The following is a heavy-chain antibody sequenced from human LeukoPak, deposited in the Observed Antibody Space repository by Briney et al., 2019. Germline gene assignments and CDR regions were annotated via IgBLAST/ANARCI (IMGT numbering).Heavy chain of an antibody. CDR1: GYTFTSYD. D-gene: IGHD2-8*01. J-gene: IGHJ4*02. CDR2: MNPNSGNT. V-gene: IGHV1-8*01. CDR3: ARVFLRGGRALYDLGY. Sequence: ASVKVSCKASGYTFTSYDINWVRQATGQGLEWMGWMNPNSGNTGYAQKFQGRVTMTRNTSISTAYMELSSLRSEDTAVYYCARVFLRGGRALYDLGYWGQGTLVTVSS.